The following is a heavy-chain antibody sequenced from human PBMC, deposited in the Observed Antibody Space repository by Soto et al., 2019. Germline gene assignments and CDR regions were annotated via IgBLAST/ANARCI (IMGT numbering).Heavy chain of an antibody. CDR3: ASSRVGSSWYDY. CDR1: GFTFSSYW. D-gene: IGHD6-13*01. CDR2: INSDGSST. J-gene: IGHJ4*02. V-gene: IGHV3-74*01. Sequence: GGSLRLSCAASGFTFSSYWMHWVRQAPGKGLVWVSRINSDGSSTSYADSVKGRFTISRDNAKNTLYRQMNSLRAEDTAVYYCASSRVGSSWYDYWGQGTLVTVSS.